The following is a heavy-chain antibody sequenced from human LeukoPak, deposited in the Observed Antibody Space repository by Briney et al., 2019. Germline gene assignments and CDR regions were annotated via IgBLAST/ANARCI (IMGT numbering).Heavy chain of an antibody. CDR2: IYYSGST. J-gene: IGHJ5*02. CDR3: ARVYCSGGSCYDSRGWFDP. Sequence: KTSETLSLTCTVSGGSISSYYWSWIRQPPGKGLEWIGYIYYSGSTNYNPSLKSRVTISVDTSKNQFSLKLSSVTAADTAVYYCARVYCSGGSCYDSRGWFDPWGQGTLVTVSS. V-gene: IGHV4-59*12. CDR1: GGSISSYY. D-gene: IGHD2-15*01.